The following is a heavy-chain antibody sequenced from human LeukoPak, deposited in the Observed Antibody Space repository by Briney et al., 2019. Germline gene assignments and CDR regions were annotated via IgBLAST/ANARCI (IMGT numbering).Heavy chain of an antibody. V-gene: IGHV3-21*01. Sequence: GGSLRLSCAASGFTFSSYSMNWVRQAPGKGLEWVSSISSSSSYIYYADSVKGRFTISRDNAKNSLYLQMNSLRAEDTAVYYCARGTQCSGGSCYSGGYWGQGTLVTVSS. J-gene: IGHJ4*02. CDR2: ISSSSSYI. D-gene: IGHD2-15*01. CDR3: ARGTQCSGGSCYSGGY. CDR1: GFTFSSYS.